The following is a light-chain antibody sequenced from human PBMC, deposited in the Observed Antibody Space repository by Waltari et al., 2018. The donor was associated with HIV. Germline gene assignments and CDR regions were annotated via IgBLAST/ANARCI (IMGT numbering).Light chain of an antibody. CDR2: AAS. CDR3: QQSFSTPLT. J-gene: IGKJ4*01. CDR1: PSISSS. Sequence: DIQMTQSPSSLSASVGDRVTITCRASPSISSSLNWYQQNPGKAPKLLIYAASTLQSGVPSRFSGSGSGTDFTLTISSLQPEDFATYYCQQSFSTPLTFGGGTKVEIK. V-gene: IGKV1-39*01.